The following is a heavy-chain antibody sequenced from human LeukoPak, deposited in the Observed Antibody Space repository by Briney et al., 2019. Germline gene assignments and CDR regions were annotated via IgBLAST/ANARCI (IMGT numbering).Heavy chain of an antibody. V-gene: IGHV1-69*04. Sequence: GASVKVSCKASGGTFSSYAISWVRQAPGQGLEWMGRIIPILGIANYAQKFQGRVTITADKSTSTAYMELSSLRSEGTAVYYCARDGVDTAMVWDYWGQGTLVTVSS. D-gene: IGHD5-18*01. CDR2: IIPILGIA. J-gene: IGHJ4*02. CDR1: GGTFSSYA. CDR3: ARDGVDTAMVWDY.